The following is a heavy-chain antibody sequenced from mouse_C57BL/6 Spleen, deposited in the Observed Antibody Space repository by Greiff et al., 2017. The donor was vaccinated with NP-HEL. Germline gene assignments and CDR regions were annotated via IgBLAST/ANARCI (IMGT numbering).Heavy chain of an antibody. CDR1: GYAFSSYW. Sequence: VQLQQSGAELVKPGASVKISCKASGYAFSSYWMNWVKQRPGKGLEWIGQIYPGDGDTNYNGKFKGKATLTADKSSSTAYMQLSSLTSEDSAVFFCERRSVSNLHWYFDVWGTGTTVTVAS. CDR2: IYPGDGDT. CDR3: ERRSVSNLHWYFDV. J-gene: IGHJ1*03. D-gene: IGHD2-5*01. V-gene: IGHV1-80*01.